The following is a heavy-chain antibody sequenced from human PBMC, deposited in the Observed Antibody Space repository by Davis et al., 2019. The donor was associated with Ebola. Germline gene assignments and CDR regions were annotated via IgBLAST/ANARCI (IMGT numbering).Heavy chain of an antibody. CDR2: IYYSGST. CDR1: GGSISSYY. V-gene: IGHV4-59*01. J-gene: IGHJ6*02. Sequence: SETLSLTCTVSGGSISSYYWSWIRQPPGKGLEWSGYIYYSGSTNYNPSLKSRVTISVDTSKNQFSLKLSSVTAADTAVYYCARDYTPRGMDVWGQGTTVTVSS. D-gene: IGHD2-2*02. CDR3: ARDYTPRGMDV.